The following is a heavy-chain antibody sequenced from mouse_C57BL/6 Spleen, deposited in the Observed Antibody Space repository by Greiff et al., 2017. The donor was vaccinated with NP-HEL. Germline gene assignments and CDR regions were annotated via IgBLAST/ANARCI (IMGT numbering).Heavy chain of an antibody. CDR2: IDPSDSYT. Sequence: VQLQQPGAELVMPGASVKLSCKASGYTFTSYWMHWVKQRPGQGLEWIGEIDPSDSYTNYNQKFKGKSTLTVDKSSSTAYMQLSSLTSEDSAVYYCARYDYSLYYFDYWGQGTTLTVSS. J-gene: IGHJ2*01. D-gene: IGHD2-12*01. V-gene: IGHV1-69*01. CDR1: GYTFTSYW. CDR3: ARYDYSLYYFDY.